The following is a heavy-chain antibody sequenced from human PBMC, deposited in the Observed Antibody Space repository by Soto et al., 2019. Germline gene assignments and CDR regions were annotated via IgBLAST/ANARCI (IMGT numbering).Heavy chain of an antibody. D-gene: IGHD2-2*01. J-gene: IGHJ6*02. CDR3: ARENQPRGLHFYYSGVDV. CDR2: IDGGTGNI. Sequence: GASVKVSCKTSGYIFTSYAMHWVRQAPGQRLEWMGRIDGGTGNIRYSQKFQGRVTITRDTSASTAYMELSSLRSEDTAVYYCARENQPRGLHFYYSGVDVWGQGTTVTVSS. V-gene: IGHV1-3*01. CDR1: GYIFTSYA.